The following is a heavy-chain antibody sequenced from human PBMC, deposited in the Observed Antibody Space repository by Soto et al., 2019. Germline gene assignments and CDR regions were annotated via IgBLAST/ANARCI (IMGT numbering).Heavy chain of an antibody. CDR2: IYYSGST. Sequence: SETLSLTCTVSGGSISSGNYSWSWIRQPPGKGLEWIGYIYYSGSTYYNPSLKSRFTMSVDTSKNQFSLNLSSVTAADTAVYYCARVYRGGRVYYFDYWGLGTLVTVS. V-gene: IGHV4-30-4*01. D-gene: IGHD2-15*01. J-gene: IGHJ4*02. CDR1: GGSISSGNYS. CDR3: ARVYRGGRVYYFDY.